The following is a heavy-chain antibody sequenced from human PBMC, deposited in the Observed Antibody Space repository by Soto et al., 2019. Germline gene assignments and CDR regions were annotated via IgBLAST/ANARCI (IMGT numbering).Heavy chain of an antibody. Sequence: GGSLRLSCEASGFTFSSYSMNWVRQAPGKGLEWVSSISSSSSYIYYADSVKGRLTISRDNAKNSLYLQMNSLRAEDTAVYYCARDPTNGSGSYYDYYGMDVWGQGTTVTVSS. D-gene: IGHD3-10*01. J-gene: IGHJ6*02. CDR3: ARDPTNGSGSYYDYYGMDV. CDR2: ISSSSSYI. CDR1: GFTFSSYS. V-gene: IGHV3-21*01.